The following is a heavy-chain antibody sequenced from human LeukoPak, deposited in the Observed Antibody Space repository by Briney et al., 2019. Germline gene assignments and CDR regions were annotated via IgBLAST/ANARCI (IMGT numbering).Heavy chain of an antibody. V-gene: IGHV3-48*01. J-gene: IGHJ4*02. CDR1: GFTFSSYS. Sequence: HPGGSLRLSCAASGFTFSSYSISWVRQAPGKGLEWVSYVSSSSGSTIYYAESVKGRFTISRDNANNSVYLQMNSLRAEDTAVYYCARRDSVGSYGYWGQGTLVTVSS. D-gene: IGHD3-16*01. CDR2: VSSSSGSTI. CDR3: ARRDSVGSYGY.